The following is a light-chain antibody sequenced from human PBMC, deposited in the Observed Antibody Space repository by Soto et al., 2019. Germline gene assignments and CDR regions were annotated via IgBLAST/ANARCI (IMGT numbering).Light chain of an antibody. V-gene: IGKV3-15*01. J-gene: IGKJ4*01. CDR1: QSVNSN. CDR3: QQYNDWPLT. CDR2: GAS. Sequence: KVMTQSPATLSVSPGERATLSCRASQSVNSNLAWYQQKPGQAPRLLLYGASTRAIGIPARFSGSASGTEFTLTISSLQSEDSAVYYCQQYNDWPLTFGGGTKVVI.